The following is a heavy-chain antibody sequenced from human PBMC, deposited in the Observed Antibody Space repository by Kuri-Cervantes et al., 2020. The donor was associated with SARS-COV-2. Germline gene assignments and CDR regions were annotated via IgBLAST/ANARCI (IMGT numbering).Heavy chain of an antibody. CDR3: ARGGLVRGVSPFDY. V-gene: IGHV3-30*02. CDR2: IRYDGSNK. D-gene: IGHD3-10*01. J-gene: IGHJ4*02. Sequence: GGSLRLSCAASGFSFSSFGIHWVRQAPGKGLEWVAYIRYDGSNKYYADSVKGRFTISRDISKNTLFLQINSLRDEDTAVYYCARGGLVRGVSPFDYWGQGTLVTVSS. CDR1: GFSFSSFG.